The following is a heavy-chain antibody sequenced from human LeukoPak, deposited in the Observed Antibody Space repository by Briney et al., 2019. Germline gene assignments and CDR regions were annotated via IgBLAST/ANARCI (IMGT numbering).Heavy chain of an antibody. Sequence: GWSLSLSCAASEFTFSSYAMSWVRQAPGKGLEWVSAISGSGGSTYYADSVKGRFTISRDNSKNTLYLQMNSLGAEDTAVYYCAKSAMATMAPFDYWGQGTLVTVSS. D-gene: IGHD5-24*01. V-gene: IGHV3-23*01. CDR2: ISGSGGST. J-gene: IGHJ4*02. CDR1: EFTFSSYA. CDR3: AKSAMATMAPFDY.